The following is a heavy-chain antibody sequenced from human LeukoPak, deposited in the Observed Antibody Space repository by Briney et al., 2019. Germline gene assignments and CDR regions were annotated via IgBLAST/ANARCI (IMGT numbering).Heavy chain of an antibody. CDR1: GYTFTGYY. Sequence: ASVKVSCMASGYTFTGYYTHWVRQAPGQGLEWMGWINPNSGGTNYAQKFQGRVTMTRDTSISTAYMELSRLRSDDTAVYYCASPSRGCSSTSCYRPWDYWGQGTLVTVSS. V-gene: IGHV1-2*02. J-gene: IGHJ4*02. CDR2: INPNSGGT. CDR3: ASPSRGCSSTSCYRPWDY. D-gene: IGHD2-2*01.